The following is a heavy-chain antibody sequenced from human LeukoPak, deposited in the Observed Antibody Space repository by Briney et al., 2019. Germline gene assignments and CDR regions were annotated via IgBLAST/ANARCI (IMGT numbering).Heavy chain of an antibody. Sequence: GGSLRLSCAASGCTFSSYGMHWVRQAPGKGLEWVAVISYDGSNKYYADSVKGRFTISRDNSKNTLYLQMNSLRAEDTAVYYCAKDPAPETTVTANWFDPWGQGTLVTVSS. D-gene: IGHD4-17*01. CDR3: AKDPAPETTVTANWFDP. J-gene: IGHJ5*02. CDR1: GCTFSSYG. CDR2: ISYDGSNK. V-gene: IGHV3-30*18.